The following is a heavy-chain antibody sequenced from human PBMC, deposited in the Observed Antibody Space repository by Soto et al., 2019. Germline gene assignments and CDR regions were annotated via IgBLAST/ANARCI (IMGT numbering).Heavy chain of an antibody. Sequence: GGSLRLSCAASGFTFSSYAMSWVRQAPGKGLEWVSAISGSGGSTYYADSVKGRFTISRDNSKNTLYLQMNSLRAEDTAVYYCAKDRTYSSSSSVNFDYWGQGTLVTVSS. J-gene: IGHJ4*02. CDR1: GFTFSSYA. D-gene: IGHD6-6*01. V-gene: IGHV3-23*01. CDR2: ISGSGGST. CDR3: AKDRTYSSSSSVNFDY.